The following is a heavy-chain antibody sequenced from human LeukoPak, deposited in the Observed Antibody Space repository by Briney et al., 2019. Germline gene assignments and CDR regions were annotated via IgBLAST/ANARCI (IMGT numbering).Heavy chain of an antibody. CDR1: GFTFSSYG. CDR2: IWYDGSNK. D-gene: IGHD2-2*01. Sequence: GGALRLSCAASGFTFSSYGMQWVRQAPRKALEGAAVIWYDGSNKYYADPVNRRFTISRDKSKNTLYLQMTSLRAEGTAVYYCARAPPTIVVVPAARGYYYYMDVWGKGTTVTVSS. J-gene: IGHJ6*03. CDR3: ARAPPTIVVVPAARGYYYYMDV. V-gene: IGHV3-33*01.